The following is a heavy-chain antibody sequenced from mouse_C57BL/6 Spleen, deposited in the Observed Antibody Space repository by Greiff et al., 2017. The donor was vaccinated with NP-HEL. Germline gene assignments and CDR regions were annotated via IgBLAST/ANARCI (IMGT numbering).Heavy chain of an antibody. Sequence: EVKVVESGGGLVKPGGSLKLSCAASGFTFSSYAMSWVRQTPEKRLEWVATISDGGSYTYYPDNVKGRFTISRDNAKNNLYLQMSQLKSEDTAMYYCARDRGSRYYYAMDYWGQGTSVTVSS. D-gene: IGHD3-1*01. J-gene: IGHJ4*01. CDR2: ISDGGSYT. V-gene: IGHV5-4*01. CDR1: GFTFSSYA. CDR3: ARDRGSRYYYAMDY.